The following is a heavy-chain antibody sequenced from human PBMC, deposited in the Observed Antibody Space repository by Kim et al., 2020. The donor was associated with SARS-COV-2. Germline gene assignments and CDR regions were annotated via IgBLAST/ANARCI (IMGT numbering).Heavy chain of an antibody. CDR1: GITLSRND. CDR2: IGSAGDT. Sequence: GGSLRLSCVASGITLSRNDMHWVRQATGKGLEWVSIIGSAGDTYYPESVKGRFTISREHAKNSLYLQMNSLRPGDTAVYYCARKSSLIRGVWGPFDIWGQGTMVTVSS. J-gene: IGHJ3*02. V-gene: IGHV3-13*04. D-gene: IGHD3-10*01. CDR3: ARKSSLIRGVWGPFDI.